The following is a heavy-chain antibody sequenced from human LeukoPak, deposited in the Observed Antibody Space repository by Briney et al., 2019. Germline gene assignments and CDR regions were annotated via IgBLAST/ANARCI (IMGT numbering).Heavy chain of an antibody. CDR2: IYYSGST. Sequence: SSETLSLTCTVSGGSISSYYWSWIRQPPGKGLEWIGYIYYSGSTDYNPSLKSRVTISVDTSKNQFSLKLSSVTAADTAVYYCARGRGYSGYHYRLYYMDVWGKGTTVTVSS. D-gene: IGHD5-12*01. J-gene: IGHJ6*03. CDR1: GGSISSYY. CDR3: ARGRGYSGYHYRLYYMDV. V-gene: IGHV4-59*12.